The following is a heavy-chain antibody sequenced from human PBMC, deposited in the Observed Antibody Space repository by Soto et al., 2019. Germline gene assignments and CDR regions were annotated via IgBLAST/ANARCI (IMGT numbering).Heavy chain of an antibody. CDR1: GFTFEDSA. CDR3: VKDIRRQQLVDDAFDV. Sequence: EVQLLESGGGLVQPGRSLRLSCAASGFTFEDSAMHWVRQAPGKGLEWVSGINWDSTNVAYAASVKGRFTISRDNAKNSLYLQMNSLSSEDTDLYFCVKDIRRQQLVDDAFDVWGQGTMVTVSS. V-gene: IGHV3-9*01. D-gene: IGHD6-13*01. CDR2: INWDSTNV. J-gene: IGHJ3*01.